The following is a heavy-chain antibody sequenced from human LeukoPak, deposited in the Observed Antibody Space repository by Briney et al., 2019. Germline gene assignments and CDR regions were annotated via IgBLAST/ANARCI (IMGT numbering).Heavy chain of an antibody. D-gene: IGHD6-19*01. Sequence: PGGSLRLSCAASGFTFCSYSMNWVRQAPGKGLEWVSSISSSSSYIYYADSVKGRFTISRDNAKNSLYLQMNSLRAEDTAVYYCARHRGIGSGLDYWGQGTLVTVSS. CDR1: GFTFCSYS. J-gene: IGHJ4*02. CDR2: ISSSSSYI. V-gene: IGHV3-21*01. CDR3: ARHRGIGSGLDY.